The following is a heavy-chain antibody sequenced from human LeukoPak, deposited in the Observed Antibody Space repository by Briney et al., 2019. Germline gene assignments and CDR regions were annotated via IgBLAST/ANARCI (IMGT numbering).Heavy chain of an antibody. CDR1: GFTFSNYE. V-gene: IGHV3-48*03. D-gene: IGHD3-9*01. CDR3: VREGSLDDFDY. J-gene: IGHJ4*02. Sequence: GGSLSLSCLASGFTFSNYERNGVRQAQGKGPEWVSYITKTGNSKYYADSVKGRFTVSRDDANKSLYLQMDSLGAEDTAVYYCVREGSLDDFDYWGQGTLVTVSS. CDR2: ITKTGNSK.